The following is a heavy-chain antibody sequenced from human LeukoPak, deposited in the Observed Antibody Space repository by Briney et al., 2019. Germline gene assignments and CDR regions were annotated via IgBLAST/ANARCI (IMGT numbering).Heavy chain of an antibody. V-gene: IGHV4-34*01. J-gene: IGHJ4*02. CDR3: ARVVVQLLSAIPYHFDY. Sequence: KPSETLSRNCAVYGGSFSGYYWSWIRPPPGQGLEGIGEINHSGSTNYNPSLKSRVTISVDTAKIQCSMKLSSVSAADTAVYYCARVVVQLLSAIPYHFDYWGQGTLVTVSS. CDR1: GGSFSGYY. D-gene: IGHD2-2*01. CDR2: INHSGST.